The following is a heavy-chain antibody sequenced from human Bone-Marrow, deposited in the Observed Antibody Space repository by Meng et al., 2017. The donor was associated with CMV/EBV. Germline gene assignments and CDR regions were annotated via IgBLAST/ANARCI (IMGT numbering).Heavy chain of an antibody. CDR3: ARDSRRVRGLEYDAVDI. D-gene: IGHD3-10*01. V-gene: IGHV1-69*05. J-gene: IGHJ3*02. Sequence: SVKVSCKASGGTFSSYAISWVRQAPGQGLEWMGGIIPIFGTANYAQKFQGGVTITTDESTSTAYMELSSLRSEDTAVYYCARDSRRVRGLEYDAVDIWGQGTMVTVSS. CDR2: IIPIFGTA. CDR1: GGTFSSYA.